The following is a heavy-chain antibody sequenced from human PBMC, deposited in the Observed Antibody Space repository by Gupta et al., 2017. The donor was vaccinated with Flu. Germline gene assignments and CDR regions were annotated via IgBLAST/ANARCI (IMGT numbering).Heavy chain of an antibody. CDR2: ISYDGSNK. CDR3: AKEIYGDYRTVNIHGMDV. Sequence: KGLEWVAVISYDGSNKYYADSVKGRFTISRDNSKNTLYLQMNSLRAEDTAVYYCAKEIYGDYRTVNIHGMDVWGQGTTVTVSS. D-gene: IGHD4-17*01. J-gene: IGHJ6*02. V-gene: IGHV3-30*18.